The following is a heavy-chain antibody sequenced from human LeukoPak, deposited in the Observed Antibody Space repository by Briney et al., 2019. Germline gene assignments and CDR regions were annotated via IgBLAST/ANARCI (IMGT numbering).Heavy chain of an antibody. J-gene: IGHJ3*02. D-gene: IGHD3-3*01. V-gene: IGHV4-59*01. Sequence: PSETLSLTCTVSGGSISSYYWSWIRQPPGKGLEWSGYIYYSGSTNYNPSLKSRVTISVDTSKNQFSLKLSSVTAADTAVYYCARGKGTKYYDFWSGPYAFDIWGPGTMVTVSS. CDR3: ARGKGTKYYDFWSGPYAFDI. CDR1: GGSISSYY. CDR2: IYYSGST.